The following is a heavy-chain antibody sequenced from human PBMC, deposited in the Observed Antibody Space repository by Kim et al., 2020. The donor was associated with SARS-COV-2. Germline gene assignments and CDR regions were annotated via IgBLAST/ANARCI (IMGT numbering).Heavy chain of an antibody. CDR3: AKTQGYCDY. D-gene: IGHD3-22*01. CDR2: GGNT. J-gene: IGHJ4*02. Sequence: GGNTNDADSVKGRFTISRENSKNTLYLQMNSLRAEDTAVYYCAKTQGYCDYWGQGTLLTVSS. V-gene: IGHV3-23*01.